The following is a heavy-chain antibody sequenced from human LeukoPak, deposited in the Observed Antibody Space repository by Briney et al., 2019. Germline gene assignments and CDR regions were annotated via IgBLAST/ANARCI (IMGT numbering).Heavy chain of an antibody. CDR1: GISFSGYA. J-gene: IGHJ6*02. Sequence: GGSLRLSCAASGISFSGYAMSWVRQGPGKGLEWVSSISGSDGRTHYAESVKGRFIISRDKSENTLYLQMNSLRAEDTAVYYCAKEVSGMDVWGQGTTVTVSS. D-gene: IGHD2-21*01. V-gene: IGHV3-23*01. CDR3: AKEVSGMDV. CDR2: ISGSDGRT.